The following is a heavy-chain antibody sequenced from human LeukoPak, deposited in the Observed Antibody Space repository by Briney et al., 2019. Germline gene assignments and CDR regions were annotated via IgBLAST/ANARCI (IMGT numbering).Heavy chain of an antibody. D-gene: IGHD4-17*01. CDR2: INGDGSST. J-gene: IGHJ4*02. Sequence: QPGGSLRLSCAASGFTFSSYWMHWVRQAPGQGLVCVTRINGDGSSTSYADSVKGRFTFSRHNAKTTLYLQMNRLRAEDTAVHYCARAEPYGDYDIWGQGPLVTVSP. V-gene: IGHV3-74*01. CDR3: ARAEPYGDYDI. CDR1: GFTFSSYW.